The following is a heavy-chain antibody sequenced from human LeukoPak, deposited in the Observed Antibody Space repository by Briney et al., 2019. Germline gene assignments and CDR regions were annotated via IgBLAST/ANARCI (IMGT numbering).Heavy chain of an antibody. J-gene: IGHJ4*02. Sequence: GRSLRLSCAASGFTFSSYALHWVRQAPGKGLEWVAVISYDGSHKYYADSVKGRFTISRDNSTNTLYLQMNSLRPEDTALYYCARGSYGSGTEQYYFDNWGQGTLVTVSS. D-gene: IGHD3-10*01. CDR2: ISYDGSHK. V-gene: IGHV3-30*04. CDR1: GFTFSSYA. CDR3: ARGSYGSGTEQYYFDN.